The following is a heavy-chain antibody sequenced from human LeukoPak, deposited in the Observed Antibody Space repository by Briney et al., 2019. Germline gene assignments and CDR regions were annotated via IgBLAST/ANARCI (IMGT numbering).Heavy chain of an antibody. Sequence: GSLRLSCAASGFTFSSYAMSWIRQPPGKGLEWIGYIYYSGSTNYSPSLKSRVTISVDTSKNQFSLKLSSVTAADTAVYYCAIGADSSGWSIPLDYWGQGTLVTVSS. D-gene: IGHD6-19*01. CDR2: IYYSGST. J-gene: IGHJ4*02. CDR3: AIGADSSGWSIPLDY. CDR1: GFTFSSYA. V-gene: IGHV4-59*01.